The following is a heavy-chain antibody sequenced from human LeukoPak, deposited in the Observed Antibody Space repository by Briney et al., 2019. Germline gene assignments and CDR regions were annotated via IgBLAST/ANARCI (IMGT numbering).Heavy chain of an antibody. CDR2: ISSDSAV. J-gene: IGHJ4*02. CDR1: GFTFSDYN. V-gene: IGHV3-69-1*01. Sequence: KPGGSLRLSCAASGFTFSDYNMNWVRQAPGKGLEWISHISSDSAVYYADSVKGRFTISRDNAQTSLYLQMNSLRYEDTAVYFCARGTGSGSYPFVYWGQGTLVTVSS. D-gene: IGHD3-10*01. CDR3: ARGTGSGSYPFVY.